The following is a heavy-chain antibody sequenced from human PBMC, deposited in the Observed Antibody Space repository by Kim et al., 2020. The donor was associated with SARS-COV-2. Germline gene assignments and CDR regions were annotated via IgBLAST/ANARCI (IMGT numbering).Heavy chain of an antibody. V-gene: IGHV4-34*01. Sequence: SETLSLTCAVYGGSFSGYYWSWIRQPPGKGLEWIGEINHSGSTNYNPSLKSRVTISVDTSKNQFSLKLSSVTAADTAVYYCARVLLWFGESDYWGQGTLV. D-gene: IGHD3-10*01. CDR3: ARVLLWFGESDY. J-gene: IGHJ4*02. CDR2: INHSGST. CDR1: GGSFSGYY.